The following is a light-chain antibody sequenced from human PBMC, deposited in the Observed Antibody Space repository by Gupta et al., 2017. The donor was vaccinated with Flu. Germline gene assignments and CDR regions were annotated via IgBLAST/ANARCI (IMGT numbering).Light chain of an antibody. CDR3: QHYSNYPGT. CDR2: KAS. Sequence: DIQMTQSPPLLSASVGDRVPISCRASQTISTWLAWYQQKPGKAPKLLMYKASTREKGVPSRFSGSGSGTEFILTITSLEPEDFAAYYCQHYSNYPGTFGQGTKVDIK. CDR1: QTISTW. J-gene: IGKJ1*01. V-gene: IGKV1-5*03.